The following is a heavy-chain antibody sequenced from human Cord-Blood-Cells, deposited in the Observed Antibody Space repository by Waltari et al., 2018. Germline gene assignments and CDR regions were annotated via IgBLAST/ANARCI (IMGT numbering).Heavy chain of an antibody. CDR3: ARDQGGTFYGGNDY. V-gene: IGHV1-2*02. J-gene: IGHJ4*02. Sequence: QVQLVQSGAEVKKPGASVKVSCKASGYTFTGYYMHWVRQAPGQGLEWMGWNNPNSGGTNDAQKFQGRVTMTRDTSISTAYMELSRLRSDDTAVYYCARDQGGTFYGGNDYWGQGTLVTVSS. CDR2: NNPNSGGT. CDR1: GYTFTGYY. D-gene: IGHD2-15*01.